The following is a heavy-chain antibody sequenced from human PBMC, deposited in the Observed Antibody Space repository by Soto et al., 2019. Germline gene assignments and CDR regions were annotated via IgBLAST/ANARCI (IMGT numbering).Heavy chain of an antibody. CDR2: ISSRSDI. CDR3: AREYTAWPLAYGLDV. CDR1: GFTFSNFS. Sequence: PGGSLRLSCVGSGFTFSNFSINWVRQAPGKGLEWVSSISSRSDIYYADSLKGRLTISRDNAKNSVSLQMNSLRAEDTAVYYCAREYTAWPLAYGLDVWGQGTTVTVSS. D-gene: IGHD2-2*02. V-gene: IGHV3-21*01. J-gene: IGHJ6*02.